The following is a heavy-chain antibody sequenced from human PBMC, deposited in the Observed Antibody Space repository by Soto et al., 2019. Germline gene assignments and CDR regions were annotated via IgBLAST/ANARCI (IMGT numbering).Heavy chain of an antibody. D-gene: IGHD2-8*01. J-gene: IGHJ6*02. V-gene: IGHV1-2*04. CDR3: ARGDSTDCSNGVCSFFYNHGTGV. CDR1: GYSFTDYH. CDR2: INPKSGGT. Sequence: ASVKVSCKASGYSFTDYHIHWVRQAPGQGXEWLGRINPKSGGTSTAQKFQGWVTMPTDTSISSASMELTRLRSDDTAIYYCARGDSTDCSNGVCSFFYNHGTGVWGQGTTVTVSS.